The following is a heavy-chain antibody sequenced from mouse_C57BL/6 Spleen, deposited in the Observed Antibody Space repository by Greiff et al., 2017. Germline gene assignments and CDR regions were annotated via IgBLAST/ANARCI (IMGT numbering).Heavy chain of an antibody. Sequence: EVQLQQSGPELVKPGASVKMSCKASGYTFTDYNMHWVKQSHGKSLEWIGYINPNNGGTSYNQKFKGKATLTVNKSSSTAYMEIRSLTSEDSAVYYCASPGHYFDYWGQGTTLTVSS. CDR1: GYTFTDYN. CDR2: INPNNGGT. CDR3: ASPGHYFDY. J-gene: IGHJ2*01. V-gene: IGHV1-22*01.